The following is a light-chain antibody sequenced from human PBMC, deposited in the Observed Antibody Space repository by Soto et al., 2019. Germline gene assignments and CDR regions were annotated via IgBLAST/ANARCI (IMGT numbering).Light chain of an antibody. CDR3: CSYAGSYLNYV. CDR1: SSDVGGYNY. Sequence: QSALTQPRSVSGSPGQSVTISCTGTSSDVGGYNYVSWYQQHPGKAPKLMIYDVSKRPSGVPDRFSGSKSGNTASLTISALQAEYEADYYCCSYAGSYLNYVFGTGTKLTV. J-gene: IGLJ1*01. CDR2: DVS. V-gene: IGLV2-11*01.